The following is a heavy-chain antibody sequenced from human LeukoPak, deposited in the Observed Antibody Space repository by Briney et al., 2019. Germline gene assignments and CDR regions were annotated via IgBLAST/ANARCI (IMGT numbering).Heavy chain of an antibody. V-gene: IGHV4-30-4*01. D-gene: IGHD2-2*01. CDR2: IYYSGST. CDR1: GGSISSGDYY. Sequence: SETLSLTCTVSGGSISSGDYYWSWIRQPPGKGLEWIGYIYYSGSTYYNPSLKSRVTISVDTFKNQFSLKLSSVTAADTAVYYCARVAFVVVPAADYNFDYWGQGTLVTVSS. CDR3: ARVAFVVVPAADYNFDY. J-gene: IGHJ4*02.